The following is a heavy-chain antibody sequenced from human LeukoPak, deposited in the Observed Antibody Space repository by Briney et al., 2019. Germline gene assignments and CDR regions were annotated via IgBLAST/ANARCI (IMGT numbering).Heavy chain of an antibody. CDR3: ARGITMVRFDP. Sequence: SETLSLTCTVSGGSISSYYWSWIRQPPGKGLEWIGYIYYGGSTNYNPSLRCRVTISVDTSKNQFSLKLSSVTAADTAVYYCARGITMVRFDPWGQGTLVTVSS. CDR2: IYYGGST. J-gene: IGHJ5*02. V-gene: IGHV4-59*01. CDR1: GGSISSYY. D-gene: IGHD3-10*01.